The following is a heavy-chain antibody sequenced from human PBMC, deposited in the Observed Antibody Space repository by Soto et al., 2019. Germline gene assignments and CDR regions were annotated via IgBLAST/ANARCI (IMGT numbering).Heavy chain of an antibody. CDR2: ISWNSGSI. V-gene: IGHV3-9*01. Sequence: EVQLVESGGGLVQPGRSLRLSCAASGFTFDDYAMHWVRQAPGKGLEWVSGISWNSGSIGYADSVKGRFTISRDNAKNSLYLQMNSLRAEDTALYYCAKDHECISTSCYAYGMDVWGQGTTVTVSS. CDR3: AKDHECISTSCYAYGMDV. D-gene: IGHD2-2*01. CDR1: GFTFDDYA. J-gene: IGHJ6*02.